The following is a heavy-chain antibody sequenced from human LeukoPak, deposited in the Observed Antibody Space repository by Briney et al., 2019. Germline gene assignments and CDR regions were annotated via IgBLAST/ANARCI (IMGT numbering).Heavy chain of an antibody. V-gene: IGHV3-30*02. D-gene: IGHD6-13*01. CDR3: AKEFGSSWYYYYYGMDV. J-gene: IGHJ6*02. Sequence: PGGSLRLSCAASGFTFSSYGMHWVRQAPGKGLEWVAFIRYDGSSKFYADSVKARFTISRDNSGNTVYLQMNSLRAEDTAVYYCAKEFGSSWYYYYYGMDVWGQGTTVTVSS. CDR2: IRYDGSSK. CDR1: GFTFSSYG.